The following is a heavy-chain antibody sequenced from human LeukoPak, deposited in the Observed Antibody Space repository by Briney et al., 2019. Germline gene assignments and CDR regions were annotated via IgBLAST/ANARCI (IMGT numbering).Heavy chain of an antibody. CDR3: AKYGVSPSGAFDPRDPFDI. CDR1: GFTFSSYA. D-gene: IGHD2-15*01. J-gene: IGHJ3*02. Sequence: GGSLRLSCAASGFTFSSYAMTWVRQAPGKGLDWVSTISGSGGSTYYADSVKGRFTISRDNSKNTLYLQMNSLRAEDTTIYYCAKYGVSPSGAFDPRDPFDIWDQGTMVTVSS. V-gene: IGHV3-23*01. CDR2: ISGSGGST.